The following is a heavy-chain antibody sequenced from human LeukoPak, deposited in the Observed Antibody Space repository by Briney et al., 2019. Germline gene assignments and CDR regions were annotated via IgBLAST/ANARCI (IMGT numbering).Heavy chain of an antibody. V-gene: IGHV3-7*05. J-gene: IGHJ4*02. D-gene: IGHD1-26*01. CDR3: AYRNNFEY. Sequence: QSGGSLRLSCATSGFSLSGHWMNWVRQPPGKGLEWVANIKAGGSEKYYVDSVKGRFTISRDDAKRTVDLQMGNLRTEDTAVYYCAYRNNFEYWGQGTLVTVSS. CDR2: IKAGGSEK. CDR1: GFSLSGHW.